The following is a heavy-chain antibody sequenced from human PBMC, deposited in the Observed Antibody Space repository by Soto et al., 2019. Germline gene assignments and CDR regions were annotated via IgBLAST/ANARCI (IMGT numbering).Heavy chain of an antibody. J-gene: IGHJ6*03. CDR3: ARHGEEQLDYYYYYYMDV. D-gene: IGHD6-6*01. CDR2: INHSGST. V-gene: IGHV4-34*01. CDR1: GGSFSGYY. Sequence: SETLSLTCAVYGGSFSGYYWSWIRQPPGKGLEWIGEINHSGSTNYNPSLKSRVTISVDTSKNQFSLKLSSVTAADTAVYYCARHGEEQLDYYYYYYMDVWGKGTTVTV.